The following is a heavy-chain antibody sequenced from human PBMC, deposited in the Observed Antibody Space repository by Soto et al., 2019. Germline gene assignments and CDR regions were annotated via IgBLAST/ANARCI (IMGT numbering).Heavy chain of an antibody. CDR1: GGSFSGYY. V-gene: IGHV4-34*01. CDR2: INHSGST. CDR3: ARVPSYYYMDV. Sequence: TSETLSLTCAVYGGSFSGYYWSWIRQPPGKGLEWIGEINHSGSTNYNPSLKSRVTISVDTSKNQFSLKLSSVTAADTAVYYCARVPSYYYMDVWGKGTTVTSP. J-gene: IGHJ6*03.